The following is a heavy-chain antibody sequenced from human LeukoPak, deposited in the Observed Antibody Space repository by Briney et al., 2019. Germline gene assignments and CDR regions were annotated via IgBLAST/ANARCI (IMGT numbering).Heavy chain of an antibody. D-gene: IGHD1-26*01. CDR2: IRKKVNSYTT. CDR1: GFTFSDHY. V-gene: IGHV3-72*01. Sequence: GGSLRLSCAASGFTFSDHYMDWVRQAPGKGLEWVGRIRKKVNSYTTEYAASVKGRFTISRDDSKNSLYLQVNSLKTEDTAVYYCVRVQTSGNYCYFDYWGQGTLVTVSS. J-gene: IGHJ4*02. CDR3: VRVQTSGNYCYFDY.